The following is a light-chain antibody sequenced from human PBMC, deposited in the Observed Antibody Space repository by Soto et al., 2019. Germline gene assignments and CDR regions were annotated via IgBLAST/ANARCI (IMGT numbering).Light chain of an antibody. Sequence: EIVLTQSPGTLSLSPGETATLSCRASQTIGSTYLAWYQQKPGQAPRLLIFATSSRATGIPDRFSGSGSGTDFTLSISRLEPEDFAVYYCQQYASSPLLTFVGGTKVDIK. V-gene: IGKV3-20*01. J-gene: IGKJ4*01. CDR3: QQYASSPLLT. CDR1: QTIGSTY. CDR2: ATS.